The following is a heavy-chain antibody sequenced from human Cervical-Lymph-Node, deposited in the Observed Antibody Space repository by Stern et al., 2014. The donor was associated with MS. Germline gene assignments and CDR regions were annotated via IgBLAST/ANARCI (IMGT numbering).Heavy chain of an antibody. D-gene: IGHD6-13*01. CDR2: IDHGGRT. J-gene: IGHJ5*02. Sequence: QVQLQQWGAGPVKPSETLSLTCAVFGGSFSDFYWTWIRQPPGKGLEWIGEIDHGGRTTYTPSLKSRVTVLVDTARNEFSLRLRSVTAADTAVYYCASAGYSSSQFSWFDRWGQGTLVTVSS. CDR1: GGSFSDFY. V-gene: IGHV4-34*01. CDR3: ASAGYSSSQFSWFDR.